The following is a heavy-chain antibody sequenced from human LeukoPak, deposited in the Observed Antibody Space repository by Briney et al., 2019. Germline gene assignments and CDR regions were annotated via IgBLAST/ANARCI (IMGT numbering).Heavy chain of an antibody. CDR2: IWFDGSNE. D-gene: IGHD6-19*01. Sequence: GGSLRLSCAASGFTFSHYGIHWVRQTPGKGLEWVAFIWFDGSNEYYAESVKGRFTISRDNSNNTLYLQMKSLRTEDTAVYYWARFFVAGGMGVWGQGTPVTVSS. J-gene: IGHJ6*02. CDR3: ARFFVAGGMGV. V-gene: IGHV3-30*02. CDR1: GFTFSHYG.